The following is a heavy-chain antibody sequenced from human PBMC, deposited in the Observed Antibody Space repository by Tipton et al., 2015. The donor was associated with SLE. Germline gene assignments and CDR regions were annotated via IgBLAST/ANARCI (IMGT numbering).Heavy chain of an antibody. V-gene: IGHV4-61*01. CDR3: ARELQQLVAFDI. D-gene: IGHD6-6*01. J-gene: IGHJ3*02. Sequence: TLSLTCTVSGGSISSSSYYWSWIRQPPGKGLEWIGYIYYSGSTNYNPSLKSRVTISVDTSKNQFSLKLSSVTAADTAVYYCARELQQLVAFDIWGQGTMVTVSS. CDR2: IYYSGST. CDR1: GGSISSSSYY.